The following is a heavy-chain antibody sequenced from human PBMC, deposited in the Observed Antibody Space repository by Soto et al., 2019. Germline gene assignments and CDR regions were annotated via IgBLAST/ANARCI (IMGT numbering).Heavy chain of an antibody. CDR3: ASTSSIRAFDI. J-gene: IGHJ3*02. D-gene: IGHD6-6*01. Sequence: QVQLVESGGGVVQPGRSLRLSCAASGFTFSSYGMHWVRQAPGKGLEWVAVIWYDGSNKYYADSVKGRFTISRDNSKNTLYLQMNSLRAEDTAVYYCASTSSIRAFDIWGQGTMVTVSS. V-gene: IGHV3-33*01. CDR2: IWYDGSNK. CDR1: GFTFSSYG.